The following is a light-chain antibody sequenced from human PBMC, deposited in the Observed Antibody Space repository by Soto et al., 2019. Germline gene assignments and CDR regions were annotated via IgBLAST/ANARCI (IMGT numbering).Light chain of an antibody. V-gene: IGKV3-15*01. Sequence: EIVMTQSPATLSVSPGGRATLSCRASQSIGDTLAWYQQKPGQAPRLLIYGASTRAPGFPARFSGSGSGTDFTLTISSLQSEEFAVYYCQQYNNWPWTFGQGTKVDIK. J-gene: IGKJ1*01. CDR2: GAS. CDR1: QSIGDT. CDR3: QQYNNWPWT.